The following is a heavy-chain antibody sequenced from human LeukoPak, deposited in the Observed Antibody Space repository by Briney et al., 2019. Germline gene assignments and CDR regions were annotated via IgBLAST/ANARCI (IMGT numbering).Heavy chain of an antibody. J-gene: IGHJ6*03. CDR2: ISYDGSNE. V-gene: IGHV3-30*04. CDR3: ARDPYSGSYGNYYYYFMDV. Sequence: GGSLRLSCAASGFTFSSYVMHWVRQAPGKGLERVAIISYDGSNEYYADSVKGRFTISRDNSKNTLYLQMNSLRAEDTAVYYCARDPYSGSYGNYYYYFMDVWGKGTTVTVSS. D-gene: IGHD1-26*01. CDR1: GFTFSSYV.